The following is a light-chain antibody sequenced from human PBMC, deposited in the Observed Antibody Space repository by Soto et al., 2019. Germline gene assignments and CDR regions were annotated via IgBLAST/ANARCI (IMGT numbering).Light chain of an antibody. CDR3: QQYHSYPAS. J-gene: IGKJ1*01. CDR1: QGISSF. V-gene: IGKV1-16*01. CDR2: DAS. Sequence: DIQMTQSPSSLSASVGDRVTITCRASQGISSFLGWFQQKPGKAPKSLIYDASTLQSGVSSRFSGSGSDTHFTLTISSLQPEDFASYYCQQYHSYPASFGQGTKVEIK.